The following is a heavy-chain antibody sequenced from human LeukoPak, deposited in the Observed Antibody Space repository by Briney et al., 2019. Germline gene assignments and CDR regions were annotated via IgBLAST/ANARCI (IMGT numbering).Heavy chain of an antibody. J-gene: IGHJ4*02. CDR1: GFTFSTYS. CDR2: ISSDTTTI. D-gene: IGHD2-15*01. CDR3: ARWGRSGGSRDYDY. V-gene: IGHV3-48*01. Sequence: GGSLRLSCAASGFTFSTYSMNWVRQAPGKGLKWVSYISSDTTTIYYADSVKGRFTISRDNAKNSLYLQMNSLRAEDTAVYYCARWGRSGGSRDYDYWGQGTLVTVSS.